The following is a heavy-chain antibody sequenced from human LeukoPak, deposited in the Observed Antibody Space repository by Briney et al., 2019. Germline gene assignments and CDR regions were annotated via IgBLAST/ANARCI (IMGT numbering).Heavy chain of an antibody. V-gene: IGHV3-74*01. CDR3: ARDRGDGYSRNYNGLDV. Sequence: GGSLRLSGAASGFSFISSWLTWFRQAPGRGLVWVYRFINHGSITNYVESVKGRFTISRDNAKNTVFLQMNSLSAEDTAVYYCARDRGDGYSRNYNGLDVWGQGTTVTVSS. J-gene: IGHJ6*02. CDR1: GFSFISSW. D-gene: IGHD5-24*01. CDR2: FINHGSIT.